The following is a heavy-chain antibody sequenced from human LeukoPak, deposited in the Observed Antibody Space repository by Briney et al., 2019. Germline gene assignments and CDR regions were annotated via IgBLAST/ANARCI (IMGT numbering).Heavy chain of an antibody. J-gene: IGHJ3*02. D-gene: IGHD2-2*02. CDR3: ASVRYCSSTICYTGAFDI. CDR1: GFTFSSYA. CDR2: ISGSGGST. Sequence: GGSLRLSCAASGFTFSSYAMSWVRQAPGKGLEWVSAISGSGGSTYYADSVKGRFTISRDNSKNTLYLQMNSLRAEDTAVYYCASVRYCSSTICYTGAFDIWGQGTMVTVSS. V-gene: IGHV3-23*01.